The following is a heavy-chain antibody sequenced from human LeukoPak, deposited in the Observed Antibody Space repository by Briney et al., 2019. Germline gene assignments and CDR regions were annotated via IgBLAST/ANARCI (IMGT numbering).Heavy chain of an antibody. CDR3: ARGPNSNWSGLDF. CDR1: GFTFSRFS. D-gene: IGHD6-6*01. J-gene: IGHJ4*02. CDR2: ISSGGNTT. Sequence: GGSRRLSCAASGFTFSRFSMNWVRQAPDKGLEWVSYISSGGNTTYYADSVKGRFTISRDNAKNTLYLQVNNLRAEDTAVYYCARGPNSNWSGLDFWGQGTLLTVSS. V-gene: IGHV3-48*04.